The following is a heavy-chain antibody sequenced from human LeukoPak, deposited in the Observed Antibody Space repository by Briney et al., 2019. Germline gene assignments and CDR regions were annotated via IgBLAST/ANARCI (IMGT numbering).Heavy chain of an antibody. J-gene: IGHJ5*02. CDR1: GFTFSSYT. CDR3: ARGGYCSSSSCFLIDP. Sequence: GGSLRLSCAASGFTFSSYTMNWVRQAPGKGLEWVSSISSSSYYIYYADSVKGRFTISRDNAKNSVYLQMNSLRDEDTAVYYCARGGYCSSSSCFLIDPWGQGTLVTVSS. CDR2: ISSSSYYI. D-gene: IGHD2-2*01. V-gene: IGHV3-21*01.